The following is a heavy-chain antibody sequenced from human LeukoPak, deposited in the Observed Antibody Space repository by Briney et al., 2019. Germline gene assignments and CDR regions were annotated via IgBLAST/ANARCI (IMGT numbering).Heavy chain of an antibody. CDR2: INPNSGGT. CDR1: GYTFTGYY. J-gene: IGHJ4*02. CDR3: ARDLWFGELLYYFDY. Sequence: GASVKVSCKAPGYTFTGYYMHWVRQAPGQGLEWMGWINPNSGGTNYAQKFQGRVTMTRDTSISTAYMELSRLRSDDTAVYYCARDLWFGELLYYFDYWGQGTLVTVSS. V-gene: IGHV1-2*02. D-gene: IGHD3-10*01.